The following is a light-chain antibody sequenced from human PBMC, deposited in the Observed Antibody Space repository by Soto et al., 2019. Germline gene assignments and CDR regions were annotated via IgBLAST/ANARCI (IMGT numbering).Light chain of an antibody. CDR2: GAS. Sequence: EIVLTQSPGTLSLSPGERATLSCRASQSVSSSYLAWYQQKPGQAPRFLIYGASSRATGIPDRFSGSGSGTDFTLTISSLQAEDVAVYYCQQYYSTPLTFGGGTKVDIK. J-gene: IGKJ4*01. CDR1: QSVSSSY. V-gene: IGKV3-20*01. CDR3: QQYYSTPLT.